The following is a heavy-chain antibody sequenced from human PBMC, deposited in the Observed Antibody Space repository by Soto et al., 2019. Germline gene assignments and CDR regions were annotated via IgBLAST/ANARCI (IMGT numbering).Heavy chain of an antibody. CDR3: ARIITMVRGVISDYYYYGMDV. V-gene: IGHV2-70*01. J-gene: IGHJ6*02. CDR2: IDWDDDK. CDR1: GFSLSTSGMC. Sequence: SGPTLVNPTQTLTLTCTFSGFSLSTSGMCVSWIRQPPGKALEWLALIDWDDDKYYSTSLKTRLTISKDTSKNQVVLTMTNMDPVDTATYYCARIITMVRGVISDYYYYGMDVSGQGTKVTVSS. D-gene: IGHD3-10*01.